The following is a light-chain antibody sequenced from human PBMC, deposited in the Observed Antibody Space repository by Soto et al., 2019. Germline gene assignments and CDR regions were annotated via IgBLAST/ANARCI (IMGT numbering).Light chain of an antibody. CDR1: SSDVGAYNF. Sequence: QSALTQPASVSGSPGQSISISCTGTSSDVGAYNFVSWYQQHPGKAPKLMIYEVSNRPSGVSNRFSGSKSGNTASLTISGLQAEDEADYYCSSYTSRSTLVFGSGTQVTVL. V-gene: IGLV2-14*01. CDR3: SSYTSRSTLV. CDR2: EVS. J-gene: IGLJ1*01.